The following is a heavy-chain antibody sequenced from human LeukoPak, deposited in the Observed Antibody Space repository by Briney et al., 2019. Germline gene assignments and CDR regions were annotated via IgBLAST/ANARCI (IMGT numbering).Heavy chain of an antibody. J-gene: IGHJ4*02. CDR1: GGSISSYY. CDR3: ARRVGGATDY. Sequence: PSETLSLTCTVSGGSISSYYWSWIRQPPGKGLEWIGYIYYSGSTNYNPSLKSRVLISMDTSKNHISLRLNSVTAADTAVYYCARRVGGATDYWGQGTLVTVSS. CDR2: IYYSGST. V-gene: IGHV4-59*08. D-gene: IGHD1-26*01.